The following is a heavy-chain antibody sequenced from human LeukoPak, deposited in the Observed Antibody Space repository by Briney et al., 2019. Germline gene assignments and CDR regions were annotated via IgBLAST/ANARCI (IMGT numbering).Heavy chain of an antibody. CDR3: ASTKGVISYFDY. D-gene: IGHD2-21*01. CDR1: GGSISSSSYY. V-gene: IGHV4-61*05. CDR2: IYSGST. J-gene: IGHJ4*02. Sequence: SETLSLTCTVSGGSISSSSYYWGWIRQPPGKPLEWIGYIYSGSTKYDPSLQSRVTISVDTSKNQFSLNLSSVTAADTAVYYCASTKGVISYFDYWGQGTLVTVSS.